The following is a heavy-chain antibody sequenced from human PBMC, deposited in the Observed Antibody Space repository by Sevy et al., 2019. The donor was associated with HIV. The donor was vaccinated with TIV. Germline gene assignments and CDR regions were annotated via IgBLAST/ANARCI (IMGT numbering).Heavy chain of an antibody. J-gene: IGHJ4*02. CDR1: GFTFSSYA. D-gene: IGHD3-22*01. CDR3: AKDLSRVVINYYFDY. V-gene: IGHV3-23*01. Sequence: GGSLRLSCAASGFTFSSYAMSWVRQAPGKGLEWVSAISGSGGSTYYADSVKGRFTISRDNSKKTLYLQMNSLRAEDTAVYYCAKDLSRVVINYYFDYWGQGTLVTVPS. CDR2: ISGSGGST.